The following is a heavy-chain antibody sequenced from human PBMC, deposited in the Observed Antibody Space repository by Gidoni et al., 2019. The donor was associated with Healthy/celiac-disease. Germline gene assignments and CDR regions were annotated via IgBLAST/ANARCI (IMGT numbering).Heavy chain of an antibody. Sequence: EVQPVESGGGLAQPGVSLRLPCDAHRLRVSRNYMCWVRQAPGKGLEWVSVIYCGCSTYSADSVKGRFTNSRHNSKNTLYLQMNSLRAEDTAVYYCARPRYSSGWGFYYWGQGTLVTVSS. CDR2: IYCGCST. CDR1: RLRVSRNY. CDR3: ARPRYSSGWGFYY. J-gene: IGHJ4*02. V-gene: IGHV3-53*04. D-gene: IGHD6-19*01.